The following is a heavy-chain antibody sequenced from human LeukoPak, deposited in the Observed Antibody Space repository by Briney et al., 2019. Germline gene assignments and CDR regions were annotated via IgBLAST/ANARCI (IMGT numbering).Heavy chain of an antibody. CDR1: GGSFSGYY. CDR2: IYYSGST. V-gene: IGHV4-59*08. J-gene: IGHJ3*02. D-gene: IGHD2/OR15-2a*01. Sequence: PSETLSLTCAVYGGSFSGYYWSWIRQPPGKGLEWIGYIYYSGSTNYNPSLKSRVTISVDTSKNQFSLKLSSVTAADTAVYYCARQVYGVMGAFDIWGQGTMVTVSS. CDR3: ARQVYGVMGAFDI.